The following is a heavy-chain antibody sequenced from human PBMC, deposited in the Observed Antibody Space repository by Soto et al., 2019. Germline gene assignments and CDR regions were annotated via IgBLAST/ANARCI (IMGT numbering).Heavy chain of an antibody. CDR3: AREVLYDSSGYYYFDY. D-gene: IGHD3-22*01. V-gene: IGHV4-30-2*01. CDR1: GGSISSGGYS. J-gene: IGHJ4*02. CDR2: IYHSGST. Sequence: QLQLQESGSGLVKPSQTLSLTCAVSGGSISSGGYSWSWIRQPPGKGLEWIGYIYHSGSTYYNPSLKSRVTISVDRSKNQFSLKLISVTAADTAVYYCAREVLYDSSGYYYFDYWGQGTLVTVSS.